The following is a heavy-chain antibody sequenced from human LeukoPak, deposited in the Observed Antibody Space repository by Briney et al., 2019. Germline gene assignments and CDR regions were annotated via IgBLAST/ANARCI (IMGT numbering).Heavy chain of an antibody. CDR1: GYTFTGYY. Sequence: ASVKVSCKASGYTFTGYYMHWVRQAPGQGLEWMGWINPNSGGTNYAQKFQGRVTMTRDTSISTAYMELSSLRSEDTAVYYCAAEPEKKGDPYDYWGQGTLVTVSS. CDR3: AAEPEKKGDPYDY. D-gene: IGHD2-21*02. J-gene: IGHJ4*02. V-gene: IGHV1-2*02. CDR2: INPNSGGT.